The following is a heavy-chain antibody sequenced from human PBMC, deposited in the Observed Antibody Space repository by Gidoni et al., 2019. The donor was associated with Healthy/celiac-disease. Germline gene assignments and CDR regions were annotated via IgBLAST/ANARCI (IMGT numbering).Heavy chain of an antibody. D-gene: IGHD1-26*01. Sequence: EVQLVASGGGLAKPGGSLSLSCAAPGFTFSSYSMNWVRPAPGKGLEWVSSISSSSSYIYYADSVKGRFTISRDNAKNSLYLQMNSLRAEDTAVYYCARSEWELLLYFDYWGQGTLVTVSS. J-gene: IGHJ4*02. V-gene: IGHV3-21*01. CDR2: ISSSSSYI. CDR3: ARSEWELLLYFDY. CDR1: GFTFSSYS.